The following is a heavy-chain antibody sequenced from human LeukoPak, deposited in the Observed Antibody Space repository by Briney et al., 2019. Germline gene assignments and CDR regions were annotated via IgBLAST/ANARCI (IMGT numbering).Heavy chain of an antibody. CDR3: AKDRGDGYPTHFDY. J-gene: IGHJ4*02. CDR1: GFTFSRYG. Sequence: GGSLRLSCAASGFTFSRYGMHWVRQAPGKGLEWVAFIRYDGSDKYYADSVKGRFTISRDNSKNALYLQMNSLRPDDTAVYYCAKDRGDGYPTHFDYWGQGTLVTVSS. D-gene: IGHD5-24*01. CDR2: IRYDGSDK. V-gene: IGHV3-30*02.